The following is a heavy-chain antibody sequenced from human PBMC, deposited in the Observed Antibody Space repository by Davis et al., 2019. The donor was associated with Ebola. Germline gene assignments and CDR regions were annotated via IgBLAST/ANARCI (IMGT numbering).Heavy chain of an antibody. J-gene: IGHJ6*02. D-gene: IGHD5-18*01. CDR1: GFTFTSSA. Sequence: AASVKVSCKASGFTFTSSAVQWVRRARGQRLEWIGWIVVGTGNTDYAQKFQERVTITRDMSTSTAYMELSSLRSEDTAVYYCAADRKGIQLWSRAYYYYGMDVWGQGTTVTVSS. CDR3: AADRKGIQLWSRAYYYYGMDV. V-gene: IGHV1-58*01. CDR2: IVVGTGNT.